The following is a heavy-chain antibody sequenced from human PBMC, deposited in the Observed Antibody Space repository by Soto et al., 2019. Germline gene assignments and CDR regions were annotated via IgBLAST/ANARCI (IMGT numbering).Heavy chain of an antibody. D-gene: IGHD4-17*01. J-gene: IGHJ4*02. Sequence: GGSLRLSCAASGFIFSSYGMHWVRQAPGKGLEWVAVIWNDGTNEDYADSVKGRFTISRDNSKNTLYLQMNSLRAEDTAVYYCARDPRYGDYLPVFPTFDYWGQGTLVTVSS. CDR2: IWNDGTNE. CDR1: GFIFSSYG. V-gene: IGHV3-33*01. CDR3: ARDPRYGDYLPVFPTFDY.